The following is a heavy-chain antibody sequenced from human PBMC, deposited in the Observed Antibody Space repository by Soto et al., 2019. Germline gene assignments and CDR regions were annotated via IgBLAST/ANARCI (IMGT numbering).Heavy chain of an antibody. J-gene: IGHJ3*02. D-gene: IGHD1-26*01. V-gene: IGHV3-23*01. CDR2: ISGSGGST. CDR3: AKDFEVGADVEDAFDI. Sequence: EVQLLESGGGLVQPGGSLRLSCAASGFTFSSYAMSWVRQAPGKGLEWVSAISGSGGSTYYADSVKGRFTISRDNSKNTLYLQMNSLTAEDTAVYYCAKDFEVGADVEDAFDIWGQGTMVTVSS. CDR1: GFTFSSYA.